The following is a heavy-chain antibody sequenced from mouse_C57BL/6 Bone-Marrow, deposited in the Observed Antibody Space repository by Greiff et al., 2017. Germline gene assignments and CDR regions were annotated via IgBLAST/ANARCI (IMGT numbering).Heavy chain of an antibody. D-gene: IGHD4-1*01. CDR1: GFTFTDYY. CDR3: SSTGEGYFDY. CDR2: IRNKANGYTT. Sequence: EVQLVESGGGLVQPGGSLSLSCAASGFTFTDYYMSWVRQPPGKALEWLGFIRNKANGYTTEYSASVKGRFTISRDNSPSILYLQMNALRADDSATSECSSTGEGYFDYWGQGTTLTVSS. V-gene: IGHV7-3*01. J-gene: IGHJ2*01.